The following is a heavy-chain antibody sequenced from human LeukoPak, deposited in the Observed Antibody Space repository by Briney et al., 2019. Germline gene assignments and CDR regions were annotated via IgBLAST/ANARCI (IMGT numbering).Heavy chain of an antibody. CDR3: ARGGRDGYNYDY. J-gene: IGHJ4*02. CDR2: IYYSGST. Sequence: KASETLSLTCTVSGGSISSYYWSWIRQPPGKGLEWIAYIYYSGSTNYNPSLKSRVTISVDTSKNQFSLKLSSETAADTAVYYCARGGRDGYNYDYWGQGTLVTVSS. CDR1: GGSISSYY. D-gene: IGHD5-24*01. V-gene: IGHV4-59*01.